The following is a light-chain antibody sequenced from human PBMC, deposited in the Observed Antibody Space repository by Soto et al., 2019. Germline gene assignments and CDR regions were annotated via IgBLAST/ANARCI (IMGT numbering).Light chain of an antibody. V-gene: IGKV3-20*01. CDR1: QSIYSRY. Sequence: EIVLTQSPGTLSSSPGERATLSCRASQSIYSRYLAWYQQRPGQPPRLLIHGAFTRATGISDRFSGSGSGTDFTLTISRLEPEDFAVYYCHHYGDSPPETLGQGTRVEIK. CDR2: GAF. CDR3: HHYGDSPPET. J-gene: IGKJ1*01.